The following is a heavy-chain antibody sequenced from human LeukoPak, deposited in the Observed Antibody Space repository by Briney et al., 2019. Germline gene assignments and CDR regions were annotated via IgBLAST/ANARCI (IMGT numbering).Heavy chain of an antibody. CDR2: INPNSGGT. J-gene: IGHJ6*03. CDR1: GYTFTGYY. CDR3: ARGEAPWELDYYYYYMDV. V-gene: IGHV1-2*02. Sequence: GASVKVSCKASGYTFTGYYMHWVRQAPGQGLEWMGWINPNSGGTNYAQKFQGRVTITTDESTSTAYMELSSLRSEDTAVYYCARGEAPWELDYYYYYMDVWGKGTTVTVSS. D-gene: IGHD1-26*01.